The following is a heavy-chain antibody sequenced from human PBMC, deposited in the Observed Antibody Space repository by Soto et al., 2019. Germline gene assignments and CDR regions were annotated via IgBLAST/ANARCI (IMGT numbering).Heavy chain of an antibody. CDR3: ARHVTPPSSGWYYYFDY. J-gene: IGHJ4*02. Sequence: SETLSLTCTVSGGSISSGGYYWSWIRQHPGKGLEWIGYIYYSGSTNYNPSLKSRVTISVDTSKNQFSLKLSSVTAADTAVYYCARHVTPPSSGWYYYFDYWGQGTLVTVSS. CDR1: GGSISSGGYY. D-gene: IGHD6-19*01. V-gene: IGHV4-61*08. CDR2: IYYSGST.